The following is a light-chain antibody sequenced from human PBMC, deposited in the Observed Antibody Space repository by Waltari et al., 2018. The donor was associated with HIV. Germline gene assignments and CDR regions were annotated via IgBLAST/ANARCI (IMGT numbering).Light chain of an antibody. Sequence: QSVLTQPPSASGTPGQRVTISCSGSSPNIGMNTVTWYQQLQGTAPKLLIYSNNQRPSGVPDRFSGSKSGTSASLAISGLQSEDEADYYCAAWDDSLNGWVFGGGTKLTVL. CDR3: AAWDDSLNGWV. V-gene: IGLV1-44*01. CDR1: SPNIGMNT. CDR2: SNN. J-gene: IGLJ3*02.